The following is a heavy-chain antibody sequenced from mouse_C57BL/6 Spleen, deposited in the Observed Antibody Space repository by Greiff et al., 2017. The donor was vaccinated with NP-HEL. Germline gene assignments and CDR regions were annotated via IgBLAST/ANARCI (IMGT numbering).Heavy chain of an antibody. CDR1: GFSFNTYA. V-gene: IGHV10-1*01. CDR3: VRQGSSGYGFDY. Sequence: EVKVVESGGGLVQPKGSLKLSCAASGFSFNTYAMNWVRQAPGKGLEWVARIRSKSNNYATYYADSVKDRFTISRDDSESMLYLQMNNLKTEDTAMYYCVRQGSSGYGFDYWGQGTTLTVSS. CDR2: IRSKSNNYAT. J-gene: IGHJ2*01. D-gene: IGHD3-2*02.